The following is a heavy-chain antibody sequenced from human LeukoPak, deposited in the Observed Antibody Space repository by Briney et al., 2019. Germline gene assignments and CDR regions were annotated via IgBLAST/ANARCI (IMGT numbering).Heavy chain of an antibody. CDR2: IRYDESNK. J-gene: IGHJ4*02. D-gene: IGHD6-25*01. CDR3: ARGRRLPDY. V-gene: IGHV3-30*02. Sequence: EGSLRLSCTASGFTFSSYGMHWVRQAPGKGLEWVAFIRYDESNKYYADSVKGRFTISRDNSKNTLYLQMNSLRAEDTAVYYCARGRRLPDYWGQGTLVTVSS. CDR1: GFTFSSYG.